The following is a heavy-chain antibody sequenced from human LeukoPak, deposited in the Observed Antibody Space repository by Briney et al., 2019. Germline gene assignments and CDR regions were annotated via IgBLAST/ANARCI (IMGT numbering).Heavy chain of an antibody. CDR2: INQHGTDK. Sequence: WGALRLSSAGSGFTFYSYWMRWVPPAPGKRLEWVANINQHGTDKYYVDSVRGRFNISRDNAKNSLYLQMNSLRAEDTAVYYCAANGGPFDFWGQGTLVTVSS. CDR1: GFTFYSYW. D-gene: IGHD4-23*01. J-gene: IGHJ4*02. V-gene: IGHV3-7*05. CDR3: AANGGPFDF.